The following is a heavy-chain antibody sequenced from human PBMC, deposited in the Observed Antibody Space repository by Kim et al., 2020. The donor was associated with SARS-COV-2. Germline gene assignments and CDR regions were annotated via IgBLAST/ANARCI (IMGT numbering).Heavy chain of an antibody. Sequence: SYSTYCADSVKGRVTISRDKAKNSLYLEMTNLREEDTALYYCARDPHSLDYWGQGTLVTVSS. J-gene: IGHJ4*02. V-gene: IGHV3-48*02. CDR3: ARDPHSLDY. CDR2: SYST.